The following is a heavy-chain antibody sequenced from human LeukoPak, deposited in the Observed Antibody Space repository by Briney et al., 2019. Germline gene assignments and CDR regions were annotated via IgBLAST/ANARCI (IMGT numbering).Heavy chain of an antibody. J-gene: IGHJ4*02. Sequence: GGSLRLSCAASGFTSSSYGMHWVRQAPGKGLEWVAFIRYDGSNKYYADSVKGRFTISRDNSKNTLYLQMNSLRAEDTAVYYCAKDWRWLQSPFDYWGQGTLVTVSS. V-gene: IGHV3-30*02. D-gene: IGHD5-24*01. CDR3: AKDWRWLQSPFDY. CDR1: GFTSSSYG. CDR2: IRYDGSNK.